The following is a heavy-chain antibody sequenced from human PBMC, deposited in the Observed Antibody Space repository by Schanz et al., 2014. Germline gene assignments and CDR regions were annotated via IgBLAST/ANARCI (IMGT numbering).Heavy chain of an antibody. J-gene: IGHJ4*02. CDR1: GYTFSSYG. CDR3: ARDCGAYVGNYFDY. D-gene: IGHD4-17*01. Sequence: QVQLVQSGAEVKKPGASVKVSCKASGYTFSSYGITWVRQAPGQGLEWMGWINGYNGHTLYAQKFQGRVTMTTDTSTSTSYMELTSLRFDDAAVYYCARDCGAYVGNYFDYWGQGTLVTVSS. V-gene: IGHV1-18*01. CDR2: INGYNGHT.